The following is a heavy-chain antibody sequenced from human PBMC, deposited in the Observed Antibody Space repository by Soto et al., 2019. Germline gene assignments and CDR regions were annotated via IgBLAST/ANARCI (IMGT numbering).Heavy chain of an antibody. CDR2: ISAFNGET. CDR1: GFTFSDDG. V-gene: IGHV1-18*01. CDR3: VRDQQWLLPVPLHFDY. J-gene: IGHJ4*02. D-gene: IGHD6-19*01. Sequence: QIQLVQSGAEVKKPGASVKVSCKASGFTFSDDGFSWVRQAPGRGLEWMGWISAFNGETNYTQKSEGRVAMTTDAATTTAYMELRSLTVDDTAVYYCVRDQQWLLPVPLHFDYWGKGTVVTVSS.